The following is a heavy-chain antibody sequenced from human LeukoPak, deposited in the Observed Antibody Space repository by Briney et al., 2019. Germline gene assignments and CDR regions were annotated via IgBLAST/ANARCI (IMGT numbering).Heavy chain of an antibody. CDR1: GYAFTSYA. CDR2: INAGNGNT. Sequence: ASVKVSCKASGYAFTSYAMHWVRQAPGQRLEWMGWINAGNGNTKYSQKFQGRVTITRDTSASTAYMELSSLRSEDTAVYYCAREGGAGWYFDYWGQETLVTVSS. D-gene: IGHD6-19*01. J-gene: IGHJ4*02. CDR3: AREGGAGWYFDY. V-gene: IGHV1-3*01.